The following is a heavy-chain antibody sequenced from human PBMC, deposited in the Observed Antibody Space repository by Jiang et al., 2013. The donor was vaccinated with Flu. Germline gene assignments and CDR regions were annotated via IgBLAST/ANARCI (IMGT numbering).Heavy chain of an antibody. CDR3: ASFSARESGYGDYYGMDV. J-gene: IGHJ6*02. CDR2: IIPILGIA. V-gene: IGHV1-69*02. D-gene: IGHD5-12*01. Sequence: GQGLEWMGRIIPILGIANYAQKFQGRVTITADESTSTAYMELSSLRSEDTAVYYCASFSARESGYGDYYGMDVWGQGTTVTVSS.